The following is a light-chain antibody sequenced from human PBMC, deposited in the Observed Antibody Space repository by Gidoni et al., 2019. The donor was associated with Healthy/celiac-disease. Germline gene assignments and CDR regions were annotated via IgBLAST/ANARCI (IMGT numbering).Light chain of an antibody. CDR1: SSNIGNNY. Sequence: QSVLTQPPSGSAAPGQKVTISCSGTSSNIGNNYVSWYQQLPGTAPKLLIYDNNKRPSGIPDRFSGSKSGTSATLGITGLQTGDEADYYCGTWDSSLSVWVFGGGTKLTAL. CDR2: DNN. V-gene: IGLV1-51*01. J-gene: IGLJ3*02. CDR3: GTWDSSLSVWV.